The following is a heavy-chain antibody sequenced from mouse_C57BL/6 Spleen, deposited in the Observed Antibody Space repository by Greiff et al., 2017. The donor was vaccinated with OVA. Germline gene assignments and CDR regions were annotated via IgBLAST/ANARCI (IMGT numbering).Heavy chain of an antibody. D-gene: IGHD2-4*01. Sequence: EVKLMESEGGLVQPGSSMKLSCTASGFTFSDYYMAWVRQVPEKGLEWVANINSDGSSTYSLDSLKSRFIISRDNAKNILYLQMSSLNSEDTATYYCARGLPYYFDYWGQGTTLTVSS. CDR3: ARGLPYYFDY. V-gene: IGHV5-16*01. CDR2: INSDGSST. J-gene: IGHJ2*01. CDR1: GFTFSDYY.